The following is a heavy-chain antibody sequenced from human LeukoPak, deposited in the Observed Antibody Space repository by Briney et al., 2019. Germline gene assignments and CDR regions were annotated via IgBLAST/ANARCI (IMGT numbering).Heavy chain of an antibody. Sequence: NPSQTLSLTCAISGDCVSSNSAAWNWIRQSPSRGLEWLGRTYYRSKWYNDYAVSVKSRITINPDTSKNQFSLQLNSVTPEDTAVYYCARDPLYYDFWSGSHSDWFDPWGQGTLVTVSS. CDR2: TYYRSKWYN. CDR3: ARDPLYYDFWSGSHSDWFDP. J-gene: IGHJ5*02. D-gene: IGHD3-3*01. V-gene: IGHV6-1*01. CDR1: GDCVSSNSAA.